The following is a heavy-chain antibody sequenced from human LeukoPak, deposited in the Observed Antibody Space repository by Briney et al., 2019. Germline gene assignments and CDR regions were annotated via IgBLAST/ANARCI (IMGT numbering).Heavy chain of an antibody. Sequence: SQTLSLTCTVSGGSISSGGYYWSWIRQHPGKGLEWIGCIYYSGTTYYHPSLTSRVTISVDTSKNQFSLKLSSVTAADTAVYYCARSGTVTTWNYWGQGTLVTVSS. D-gene: IGHD4-17*01. V-gene: IGHV4-31*03. CDR2: IYYSGTT. J-gene: IGHJ4*02. CDR3: ARSGTVTTWNY. CDR1: GGSISSGGYY.